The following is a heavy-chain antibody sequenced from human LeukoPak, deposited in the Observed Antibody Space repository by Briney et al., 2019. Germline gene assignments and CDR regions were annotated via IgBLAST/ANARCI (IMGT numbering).Heavy chain of an antibody. V-gene: IGHV3-21*01. J-gene: IGHJ4*02. CDR1: GFTFSSYS. D-gene: IGHD2-2*01. Sequence: GGSLRLSCAASGFTFSSYSMNWVRQAPGKGLEWVSSISSSSSYIYYADSVKGRFTISRDNAKNSLYLQMNSLRAEDTAVYYCARDAIVVVPAATPPSADYWGQGTLVTVSS. CDR3: ARDAIVVVPAATPPSADY. CDR2: ISSSSSYI.